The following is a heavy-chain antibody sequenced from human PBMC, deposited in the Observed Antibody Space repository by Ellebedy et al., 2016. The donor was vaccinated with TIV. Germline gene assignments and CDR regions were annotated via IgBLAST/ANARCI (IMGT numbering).Heavy chain of an antibody. V-gene: IGHV3-21*01. CDR1: GFTFSSYS. CDR2: ISSSSSYI. J-gene: IGHJ4*02. Sequence: GESLKISCAASGFTFSSYSMNWVRQAPGKGLEWVSSISSSSSYIYYADSVKGRFTISKDNAKNSLYLQMNSLRAEDTAVYYCARQVRGYFDWLGGLGPGPDIDYWGQGTLVTVSS. CDR3: ARQVRGYFDWLGGLGPGPDIDY. D-gene: IGHD3-9*01.